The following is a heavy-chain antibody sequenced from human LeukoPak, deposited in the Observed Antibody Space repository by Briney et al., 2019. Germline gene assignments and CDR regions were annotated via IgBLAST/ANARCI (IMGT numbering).Heavy chain of an antibody. V-gene: IGHV3-53*01. CDR3: AREGYNEQAFDY. D-gene: IGHD5-24*01. J-gene: IGHJ4*02. Sequence: PGGSLRLSCVASGFIVSSNYMTWVRQAPGKGLGWVSIIYSGGSTDYADSVKDRFTISRDNSKSTLYLQMNSLRAEDTAVYYCAREGYNEQAFDYWGQGTLVTVSS. CDR1: GFIVSSNY. CDR2: IYSGGST.